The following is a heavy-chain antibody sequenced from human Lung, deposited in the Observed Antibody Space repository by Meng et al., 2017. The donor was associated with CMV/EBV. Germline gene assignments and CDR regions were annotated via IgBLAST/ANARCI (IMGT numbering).Heavy chain of an antibody. J-gene: IGHJ1*01. CDR3: LRRSGGSV. V-gene: IGHV4-4*02. CDR2: IPHRGSS. CDR1: GGSIPNQSG. D-gene: IGHD3-10*01. Sequence: QLQWRGAGPAVVKPSEPLSLTCAVSGGSIPNQSGWAWVRQPPGKGLEWIGEIPHRGSSAYNPSLKSRVSMSIDKSKNQFSLKLTSVTAADTAVYHCLRRSGGSVWGQGTLVTVSS.